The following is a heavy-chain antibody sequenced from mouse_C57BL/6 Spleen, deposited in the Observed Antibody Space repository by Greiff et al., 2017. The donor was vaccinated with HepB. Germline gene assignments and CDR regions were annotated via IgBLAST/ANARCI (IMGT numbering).Heavy chain of an antibody. CDR2: INPNNGGT. J-gene: IGHJ4*01. V-gene: IGHV1-18*01. CDR3: ARIYYGNHPYAMDY. Sequence: EVQLQQSGPELVKPGASVKIPCKASGYTFTDYNMDWVKQSHGKSLEWIGDINPNNGGTIYNQKFKGKATLTVDKSSSTAYMELRSLTSEDTAVYYCARIYYGNHPYAMDYWGQGTSVTVSS. CDR1: GYTFTDYN. D-gene: IGHD2-1*01.